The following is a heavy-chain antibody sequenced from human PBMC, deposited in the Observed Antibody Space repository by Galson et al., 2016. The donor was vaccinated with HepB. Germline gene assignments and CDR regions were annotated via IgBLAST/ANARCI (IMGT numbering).Heavy chain of an antibody. Sequence: SLRLSCAASGFTVSSNCMSWVRQAPGKGLEWVSLICDGGSAYYTDSVKARFTISRDDSKNTLYLQMNNLRPEDTAVYCCARDPPGVPDFALDVWGQGTTVTVSS. D-gene: IGHD3-10*01. CDR1: GFTVSSNC. J-gene: IGHJ6*02. V-gene: IGHV3-66*01. CDR3: ARDPPGVPDFALDV. CDR2: ICDGGSA.